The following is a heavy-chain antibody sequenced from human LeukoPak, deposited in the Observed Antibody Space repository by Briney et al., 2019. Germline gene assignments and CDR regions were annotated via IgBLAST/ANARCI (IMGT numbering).Heavy chain of an antibody. V-gene: IGHV3-48*04. CDR2: ISSGSSTI. J-gene: IGHJ6*02. Sequence: GGSLRLSCAAPRFTFSIYSMNWVRQAPGKGLEWISYISSGSSTIYYADSVKGRFTISRDNAKNSLYLQMNSLRAEDTAVYYCARSSSWQNSYYYGMDVWGQGTTVTVSS. CDR1: RFTFSIYS. CDR3: ARSSSWQNSYYYGMDV. D-gene: IGHD6-13*01.